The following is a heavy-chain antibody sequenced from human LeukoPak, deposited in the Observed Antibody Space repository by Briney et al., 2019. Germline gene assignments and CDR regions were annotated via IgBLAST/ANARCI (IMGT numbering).Heavy chain of an antibody. CDR2: IYTSGST. V-gene: IGHV4-61*02. CDR1: GGSISSGSYY. CDR3: ARIPSPGWFDP. Sequence: SETLSLTCTVSGGSISSGSYYWSWIRQPAGKGLEWIGRIYTSGSTNYNPSLKSRFTISVDTSKNQFSLKVTSVTAADTAVYYCARIPSPGWFDPWGQGTLVTVSS. J-gene: IGHJ5*02.